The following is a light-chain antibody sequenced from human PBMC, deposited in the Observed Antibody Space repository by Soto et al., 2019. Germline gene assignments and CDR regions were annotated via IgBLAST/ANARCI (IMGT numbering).Light chain of an antibody. V-gene: IGKV3-20*01. Sequence: EIVLTQSPGTLSLSPGGRATLSCRASQSVSSSYFAWYQQKPGQAPRLLIYGASSRATGIPDRFSGSGSGTDFTLTISRLEPEDLAVYYCHQYDESPWTFGQGTKVEIK. J-gene: IGKJ1*01. CDR3: HQYDESPWT. CDR1: QSVSSSY. CDR2: GAS.